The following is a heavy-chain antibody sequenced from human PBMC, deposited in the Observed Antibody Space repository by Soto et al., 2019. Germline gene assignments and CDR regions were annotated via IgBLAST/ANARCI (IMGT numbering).Heavy chain of an antibody. CDR3: ARGFGRFNS. CDR2: IDGSGTTK. CDR1: GFTFNDFE. J-gene: IGHJ4*02. Sequence: EVQLLESGGGLVQPGGSLRLSCGVSGFTFNDFEMNWVRQAPGKGLEWLAYIDGSGTTKKYADSVRGRFTISRDNPNNSPLLQMSSLSAADTAIYYCARGFGRFNSCGQGTLVSVSS. V-gene: IGHV3-48*03. D-gene: IGHD3-10*01.